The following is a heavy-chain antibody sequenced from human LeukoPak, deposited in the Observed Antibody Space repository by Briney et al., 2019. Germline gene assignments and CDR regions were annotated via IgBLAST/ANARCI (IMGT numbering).Heavy chain of an antibody. CDR1: GGSFSGYY. Sequence: SETLSLTCAVYGGSFSGYYWSWIRHPPGKGLEWIGEINHSGSTNSNPPLKSRVTISVDTLKKQFSLKLRPLTAADTAVYYCARGNTMVRGVIILDYFDYWGQRTLVTVSS. CDR2: INHSGST. J-gene: IGHJ4*02. D-gene: IGHD3-10*01. V-gene: IGHV4-34*01. CDR3: ARGNTMVRGVIILDYFDY.